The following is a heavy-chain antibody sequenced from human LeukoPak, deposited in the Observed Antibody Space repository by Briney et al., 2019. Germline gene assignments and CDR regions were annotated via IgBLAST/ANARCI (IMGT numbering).Heavy chain of an antibody. V-gene: IGHV4-61*01. D-gene: IGHD4-23*01. J-gene: IGHJ6*03. CDR3: AKGTSTVVTPNYYYYYSMDV. CDR1: GASISSGTYF. CDR2: IHVSGGT. Sequence: SETLSLTCTVSGASISSGTYFWSWIRQHPGKGLEWIGYIHVSGGTSYDPSLKSRVTISIDTSKNQFSLKLSSVTAADTAVYYCAKGTSTVVTPNYYYYYSMDVWGKGTTVTVSS.